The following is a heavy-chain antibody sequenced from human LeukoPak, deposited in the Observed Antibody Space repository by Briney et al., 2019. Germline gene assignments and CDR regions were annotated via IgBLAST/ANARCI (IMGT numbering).Heavy chain of an antibody. CDR3: VRDRGAS. Sequence: SETLSLTCTVPGGSISDYYWSWIRQPPRKGLEWIGYIHSTGRTNYNPSLKSRVTFSIDTSKNQYSLKLTSVTAADTAVYYCVRDRGASWGQGTLVTVSS. CDR1: GGSISDYY. J-gene: IGHJ4*02. D-gene: IGHD1-26*01. V-gene: IGHV4-59*01. CDR2: IHSTGRT.